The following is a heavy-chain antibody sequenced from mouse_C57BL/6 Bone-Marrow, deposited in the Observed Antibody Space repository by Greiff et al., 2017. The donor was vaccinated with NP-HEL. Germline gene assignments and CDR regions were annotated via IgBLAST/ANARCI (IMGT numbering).Heavy chain of an antibody. V-gene: IGHV5-17*01. D-gene: IGHD1-1*01. CDR2: ISSGSSTI. CDR3: ARKTTVVASSYYAMDY. J-gene: IGHJ4*01. Sequence: EVQGVASGGGLVKPGGSLKLSCAASGFTFSDYGMHWVRQAPEKGLEWVAYISSGSSTIYYADTVKGRFTISRDNAKNTLFLQMTSLRSEDTAMYYCARKTTVVASSYYAMDYWGQGTSVTVSS. CDR1: GFTFSDYG.